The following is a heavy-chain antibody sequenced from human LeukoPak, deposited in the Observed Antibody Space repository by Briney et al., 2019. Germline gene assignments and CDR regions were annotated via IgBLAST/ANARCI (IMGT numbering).Heavy chain of an antibody. CDR3: ARSDGYFEYYFDY. Sequence: PSETLSLTCTVSGGSISSSSYYWGWIRQPPGKGLAWIGSIYYSGSTYYNPSLKSRVTISVDTSKNQFSLKLSSVTAADTAVYYCARSDGYFEYYFDYWGQGTLVTVSS. V-gene: IGHV4-39*01. CDR1: GGSISSSSYY. CDR2: IYYSGST. D-gene: IGHD3-3*01. J-gene: IGHJ4*02.